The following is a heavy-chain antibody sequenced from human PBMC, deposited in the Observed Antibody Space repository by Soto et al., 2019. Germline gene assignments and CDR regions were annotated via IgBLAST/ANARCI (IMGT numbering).Heavy chain of an antibody. Sequence: GGSLRLSCAASGFTFSSYAMHWVRQAPGKGLEYVSAISSNGGSTYYANSVKGRFTISRDNSKNTLYLQMGSLRAEDMAVYYCARDSGPYVRGGYAMFDPWGQGTLVTVSS. CDR1: GFTFSSYA. V-gene: IGHV3-64*01. J-gene: IGHJ5*02. CDR2: ISSNGGST. D-gene: IGHD3-16*01. CDR3: ARDSGPYVRGGYAMFDP.